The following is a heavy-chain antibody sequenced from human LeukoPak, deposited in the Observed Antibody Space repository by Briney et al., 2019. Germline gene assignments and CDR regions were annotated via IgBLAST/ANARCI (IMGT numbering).Heavy chain of an antibody. V-gene: IGHV4-34*01. Sequence: SETLSLACAVYGGSFSGYYWSWIRQPPGKGLEWIGEINHSGSTNYNPSLKSRVTISVDTSKNQFSLKLSSVTAADTAVYYRVAGYSYGLGPFDYWGQGTLVTVSS. CDR1: GGSFSGYY. CDR3: VAGYSYGLGPFDY. J-gene: IGHJ4*02. D-gene: IGHD5-18*01. CDR2: INHSGST.